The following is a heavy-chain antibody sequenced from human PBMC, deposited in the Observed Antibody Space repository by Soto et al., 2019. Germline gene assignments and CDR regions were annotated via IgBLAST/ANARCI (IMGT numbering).Heavy chain of an antibody. D-gene: IGHD2-2*01. V-gene: IGHV3-73*01. CDR2: IRSKANTYAT. CDR1: GLPFSGSP. Sequence: PWGSLRLSCAASGLPFSGSPIHWVRQASGKGLEWVGRIRSKANTYATAYATSVKGRFTISRDDSKNTTYLQMNSLKTEDTAVYFCTRPGFGDFVDPYDYGIDVWGQGTTVTSP. CDR3: TRPGFGDFVDPYDYGIDV. J-gene: IGHJ6*02.